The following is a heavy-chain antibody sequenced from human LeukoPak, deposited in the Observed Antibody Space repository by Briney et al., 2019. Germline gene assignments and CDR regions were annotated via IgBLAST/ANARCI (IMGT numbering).Heavy chain of an antibody. Sequence: PSETLSLTCTVSGGSLSSSSYYWGWIRQPPGKGLEWIGSVYYSGSTYYNPSLKSRVTISVDTSKNQFSLRLSSVTAADTAVYYCARYCSGGSCFLDYWGQGTLVTVSS. J-gene: IGHJ4*02. CDR3: ARYCSGGSCFLDY. D-gene: IGHD2-15*01. CDR2: VYYSGST. CDR1: GGSLSSSSYY. V-gene: IGHV4-39*01.